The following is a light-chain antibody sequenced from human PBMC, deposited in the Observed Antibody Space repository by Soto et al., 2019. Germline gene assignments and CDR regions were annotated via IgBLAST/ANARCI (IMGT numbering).Light chain of an antibody. CDR1: SSDVGGYNY. Sequence: QSALTQPASVSGSPGQSITISCTGTSSDVGGYNYVSWFQQHPGKAPKLMIYVVSKRPSGISNRFYGSKSGNTASLTISGLQAEDEADYYCSSYTTGSSWVFGVGTKLTVL. CDR3: SSYTTGSSWV. V-gene: IGLV2-14*01. CDR2: VVS. J-gene: IGLJ3*02.